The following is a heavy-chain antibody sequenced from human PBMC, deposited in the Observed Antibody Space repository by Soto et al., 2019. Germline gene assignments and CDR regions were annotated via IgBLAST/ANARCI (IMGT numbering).Heavy chain of an antibody. Sequence: QMELVQSGAEVKKPGSSVKVSCQASEDTFRNYAISWVRQAPGQGLEWMGGIIPIFGTANYAQKFQGRVTITADTSANTVYLELSSQRSEETAVYYCASTKYDSIAYYDWYRGLWGRGTLVTVST. CDR2: IIPIFGTA. D-gene: IGHD3-22*01. CDR1: EDTFRNYA. V-gene: IGHV1-69*06. J-gene: IGHJ2*01. CDR3: ASTKYDSIAYYDWYRGL.